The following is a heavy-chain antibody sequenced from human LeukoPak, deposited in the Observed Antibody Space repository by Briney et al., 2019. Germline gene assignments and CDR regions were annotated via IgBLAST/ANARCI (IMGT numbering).Heavy chain of an antibody. J-gene: IGHJ5*02. CDR1: GFTFSSYG. D-gene: IGHD6-13*01. Sequence: GGTLRLSCAASGFTFSSYGMSWVRQAPGKGLEWVSAISGSGGSTYYADSVKGRFTISRDNSKNTLYLQMNSLRAEDTAVYYCARDRYSSSWYSYEWFDPWGQGTLVTVSS. CDR2: ISGSGGST. CDR3: ARDRYSSSWYSYEWFDP. V-gene: IGHV3-23*01.